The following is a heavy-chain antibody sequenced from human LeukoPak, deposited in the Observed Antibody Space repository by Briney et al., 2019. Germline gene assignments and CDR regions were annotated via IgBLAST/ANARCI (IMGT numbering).Heavy chain of an antibody. CDR2: IIPIFGTA. J-gene: IGHJ6*03. CDR3: ARGARSSGWYTNRDYYYMDV. Sequence: GASVKVSCKASGGTFSSYAISWVRQAPGQGLEWMGGIIPIFGTANYAQKLQGRVTMTTDTSTSTAYMELRSLRSDDTAVYYCARGARSSGWYTNRDYYYMDVWGKGTTVTISS. CDR1: GGTFSSYA. D-gene: IGHD6-19*01. V-gene: IGHV1-69*05.